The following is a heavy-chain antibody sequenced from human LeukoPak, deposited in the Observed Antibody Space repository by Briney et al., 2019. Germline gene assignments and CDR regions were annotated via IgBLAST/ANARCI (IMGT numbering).Heavy chain of an antibody. D-gene: IGHD6-6*01. CDR3: ARLAGSSSSDY. J-gene: IGHJ4*02. Sequence: SATLSLTRNVSGASISSYYWSWIRHPAGKGLEWIGYIYTSGSTNYNPSLKSRVTISLDMSKNQFSLKLSSVTAADTAVHYCARLAGSSSSDYWGQGTLVTVSS. CDR1: GASISSYY. V-gene: IGHV4-4*09. CDR2: IYTSGST.